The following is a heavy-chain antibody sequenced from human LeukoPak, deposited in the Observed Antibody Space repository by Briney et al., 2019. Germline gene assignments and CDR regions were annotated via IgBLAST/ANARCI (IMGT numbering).Heavy chain of an antibody. CDR2: INSDGSST. D-gene: IGHD2-21*01. J-gene: IGHJ4*02. V-gene: IGHV3-74*01. Sequence: GGSLRLSCAASGFTFSSYWMHWVRQAPGKGLVWVSRINSDGSSTSYADSVKGRFTVSRDNAKNTLYLQMNSLRAEDTAVYYCARDCGGDCYPGSRSGFDYWGQGTLVAVSS. CDR3: ARDCGGDCYPGSRSGFDY. CDR1: GFTFSSYW.